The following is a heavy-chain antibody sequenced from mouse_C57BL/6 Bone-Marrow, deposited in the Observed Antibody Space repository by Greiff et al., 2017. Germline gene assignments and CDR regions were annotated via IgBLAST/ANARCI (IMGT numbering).Heavy chain of an antibody. J-gene: IGHJ2*01. CDR3: ARQGYDYLDY. D-gene: IGHD2-3*01. CDR1: GFTFSSYG. CDR2: ISSGGSYT. Sequence: EVKVIESGGDLVKPGGSLKLSCAASGFTFSSYGMSWVRQTPDKRLEWVATISSGGSYTYYPDSVKGRFTNSRDNAKNTLYLHMSSLKSEDTAMNYCARQGYDYLDYWGQGTTLTVSS. V-gene: IGHV5-6*01.